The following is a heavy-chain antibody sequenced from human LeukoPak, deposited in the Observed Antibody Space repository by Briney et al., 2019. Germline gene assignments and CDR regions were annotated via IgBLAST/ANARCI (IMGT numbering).Heavy chain of an antibody. CDR2: AYYSGST. Sequence: KASETLSLTCTVSGGSISSSSYYWGRIRQPPGKGLEWIGSAYYSGSTYYNPSLKSRVTISVDTSKNQFSLKLTSVTAADTAVYYCARGYSSSWHFNWFDPWGQGTLVTVSS. V-gene: IGHV4-39*07. J-gene: IGHJ5*02. D-gene: IGHD6-13*01. CDR3: ARGYSSSWHFNWFDP. CDR1: GGSISSSSYY.